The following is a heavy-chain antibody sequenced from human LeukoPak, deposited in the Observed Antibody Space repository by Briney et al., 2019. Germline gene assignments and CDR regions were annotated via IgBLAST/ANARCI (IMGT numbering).Heavy chain of an antibody. CDR3: AKGMIAVAGMEYYYGMDV. Sequence: GGSLRLSCAASGYTFSTYAMSWVRQAPGKGLEWVSAISGSGGSTYYADSVNGRFTISRDNSKNTLYLQMNSLRAEDTAVYYCAKGMIAVAGMEYYYGMDVWGQGTTVTVSS. CDR1: GYTFSTYA. V-gene: IGHV3-23*01. D-gene: IGHD6-19*01. J-gene: IGHJ6*02. CDR2: ISGSGGST.